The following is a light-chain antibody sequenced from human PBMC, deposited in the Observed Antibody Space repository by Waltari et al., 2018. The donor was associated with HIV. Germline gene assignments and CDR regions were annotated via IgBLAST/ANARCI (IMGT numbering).Light chain of an antibody. V-gene: IGLV1-40*01. Sequence: QSVLPQPPSVSGAPGQRVTLPCPGSNSTLGPGSFVHWYQHLPGPAPKLVIYSDINRPSGVPDRFSGSKSGTSGSLAIAGLQAEDEADYYCQSYDSSLRAAVFGGGTKLTVL. CDR2: SDI. CDR1: NSTLGPGSF. CDR3: QSYDSSLRAAV. J-gene: IGLJ3*02.